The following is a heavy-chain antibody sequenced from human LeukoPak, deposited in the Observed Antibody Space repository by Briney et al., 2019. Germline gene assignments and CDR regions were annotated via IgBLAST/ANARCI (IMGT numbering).Heavy chain of an antibody. Sequence: PSATLSLTCPVSGGSISSGGYYWSWIRQHAGKGLGWIGYIYYSGSTYYTPSLKSRVTIAVDTCKNQLYVKMSCVTAGDTAVYYCARGFTTGSSYYYYYMDVWGKGTTVTVSS. V-gene: IGHV4-31*03. CDR3: ARGFTTGSSYYYYYMDV. D-gene: IGHD4-17*01. CDR1: GGSISSGGYY. J-gene: IGHJ6*03. CDR2: IYYSGST.